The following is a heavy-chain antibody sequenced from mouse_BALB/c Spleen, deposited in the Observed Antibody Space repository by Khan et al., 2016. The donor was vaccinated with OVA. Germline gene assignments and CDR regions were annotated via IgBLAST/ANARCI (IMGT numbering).Heavy chain of an antibody. Sequence: QVQLKESGPGLVAPSQSLSITCTVSGFSLTNYGIHWVRQPPGKGLEWLVVIWSDGSTTYNSALKSRLTITKDNSKSQVFLKMNSLQTDDTAFYVCARERYYHYYVMDYWGQGTSVTVSS. V-gene: IGHV2-6*02. CDR3: ARERYYHYYVMDY. J-gene: IGHJ4*01. CDR1: GFSLTNYG. D-gene: IGHD2-1*01. CDR2: IWSDGST.